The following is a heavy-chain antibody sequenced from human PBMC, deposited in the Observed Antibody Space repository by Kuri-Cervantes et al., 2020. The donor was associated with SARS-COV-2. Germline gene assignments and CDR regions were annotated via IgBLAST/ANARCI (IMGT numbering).Heavy chain of an antibody. D-gene: IGHD7-27*01. CDR1: GGSFSGYY. V-gene: IGHV4-34*01. CDR3: ARGENTIWGFDY. CDR2: INHSGST. Sequence: ESLKISCAVYGGSFSGYYWSWIRQPPGKGLEWIGEINHSGSTNYNPSLKSRVTISVDTSKNQFSLKLSSVTAADTAVYYCARGENTIWGFDYWGQGTRVTVAS. J-gene: IGHJ4*02.